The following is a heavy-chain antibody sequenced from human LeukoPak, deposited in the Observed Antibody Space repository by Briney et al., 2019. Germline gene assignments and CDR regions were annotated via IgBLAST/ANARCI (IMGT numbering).Heavy chain of an antibody. D-gene: IGHD4-17*01. CDR1: VFSFSSYA. V-gene: IGHV3-64*01. CDR3: ARGVDYGDLQYYYGMDV. CDR2: ISSNGEKT. Sequence: GGSLRLSCAASVFSFSSYAMYWVRQAPGKGPEYVSAISSNGEKTYYANSVKGRFTISRDNSKKTLYLQMGSLREEDMAVYYCARGVDYGDLQYYYGMDVWGQGTTVTVSS. J-gene: IGHJ6*02.